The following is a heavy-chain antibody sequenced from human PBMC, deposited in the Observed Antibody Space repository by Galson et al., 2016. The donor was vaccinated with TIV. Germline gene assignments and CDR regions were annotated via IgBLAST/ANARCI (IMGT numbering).Heavy chain of an antibody. CDR1: GFIFNSFA. Sequence: SLRLSCAASGFIFNSFAMSWVRQAPGKGLQWVSAISRRGFNTYYADSAKGRFTISRDNSKNTLYLQMNSLRAEDTAVYFCARVATFVDAFDLWGQGTVVTVS. J-gene: IGHJ3*01. D-gene: IGHD5-12*01. V-gene: IGHV3-23*01. CDR2: ISRRGFNT. CDR3: ARVATFVDAFDL.